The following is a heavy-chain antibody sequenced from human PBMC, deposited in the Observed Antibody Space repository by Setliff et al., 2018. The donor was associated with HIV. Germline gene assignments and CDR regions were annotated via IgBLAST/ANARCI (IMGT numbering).Heavy chain of an antibody. CDR3: VGLGYSFSYRWWFDP. CDR1: GGTFSSYA. D-gene: IGHD5-18*01. V-gene: IGHV1-69*13. Sequence: ASVKVSCKGSGGTFSSYAISWVRQAPGQGLEWMGGIIPIFGPTNYAQKFQGRLTSTADESTSTAYMELSSLRSEDTAVYYCVGLGYSFSYRWWFDPWGQGTLVTVSS. J-gene: IGHJ5*02. CDR2: IIPIFGPT.